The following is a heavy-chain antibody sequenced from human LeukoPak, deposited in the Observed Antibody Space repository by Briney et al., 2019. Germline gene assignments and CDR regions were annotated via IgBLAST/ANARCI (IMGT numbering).Heavy chain of an antibody. J-gene: IGHJ4*02. Sequence: PSETLSLTCAVYGGSFSGYYWSWIRQPPGKGLEWIGEINHSGSTNYNPSLKSRVTISVDTSKNQFSLKLSSVTAADTAVYYCAKRTRLDYYGSGSYYSSWGQGTLVTVSS. CDR3: AKRTRLDYYGSGSYYSS. CDR1: GGSFSGYY. V-gene: IGHV4-34*01. D-gene: IGHD3-10*01. CDR2: INHSGST.